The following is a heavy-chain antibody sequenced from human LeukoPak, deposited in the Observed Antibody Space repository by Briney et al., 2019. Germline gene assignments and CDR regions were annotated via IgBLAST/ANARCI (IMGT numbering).Heavy chain of an antibody. CDR3: ARGDGILSNWFVP. CDR2: INHSGST. V-gene: IGHV4-34*01. J-gene: IGHJ5*01. D-gene: IGHD2-15*01. Sequence: SETLSLTCAVYGGSFSGYYWSWIRQPPGKGLEWIGEINHSGSTNYNPSLKSRVTISADTSKNQFSLKLSSVTAADTAVYYCARGDGILSNWFVPWGQATLVTVSS. CDR1: GGSFSGYY.